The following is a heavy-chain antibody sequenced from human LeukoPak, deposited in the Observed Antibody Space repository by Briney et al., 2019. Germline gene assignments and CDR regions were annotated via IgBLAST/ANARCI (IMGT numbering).Heavy chain of an antibody. CDR2: ISWSGDRM. CDR1: GFTFEDHV. D-gene: IGHD2-2*01. Sequence: GGSLRLSCAASGFTFEDHVMHWVRQAPGKGPEWVSSISWSGDRMGYADAVKGRFTISRDSAKNSLFLQMNSLRVEDTALYYCAKDLGGSATTVWGQGTLVTVSS. J-gene: IGHJ4*02. V-gene: IGHV3-9*01. CDR3: AKDLGGSATTV.